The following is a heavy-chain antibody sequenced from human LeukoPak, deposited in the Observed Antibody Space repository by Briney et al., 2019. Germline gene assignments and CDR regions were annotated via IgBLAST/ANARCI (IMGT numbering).Heavy chain of an antibody. V-gene: IGHV1-46*01. CDR1: GYTFTSYY. CDR3: ARGPEVYDFWSGYSDY. J-gene: IGHJ4*02. D-gene: IGHD3-3*01. Sequence: GASVKVSCKASGYTFTSYYMHWVRQAPGQGLEWMGIINPSGGSTSYAQKFQGRVTITRNTSIGTAYMELSSLRSEDTAVYYCARGPEVYDFWSGYSDYWGQGTLVTVSS. CDR2: INPSGGST.